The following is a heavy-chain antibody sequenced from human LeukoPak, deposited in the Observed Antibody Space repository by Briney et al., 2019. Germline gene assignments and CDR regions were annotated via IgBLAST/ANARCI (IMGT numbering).Heavy chain of an antibody. CDR3: ARVFRGAYFDY. Sequence: SETLSLTCTVSGGSISSYYWSWIRQPPGKGLEWIGYIHFSGSTNYNPSLKSRVTVSDDKSKNQFSLKLSSVTAADTAVYYCARVFRGAYFDYWGQGTLVTVSS. J-gene: IGHJ4*02. CDR1: GGSISSYY. CDR2: IHFSGST. V-gene: IGHV4-59*01. D-gene: IGHD3-10*01.